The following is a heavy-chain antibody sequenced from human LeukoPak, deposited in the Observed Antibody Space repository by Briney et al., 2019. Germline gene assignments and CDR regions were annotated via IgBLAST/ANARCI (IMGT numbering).Heavy chain of an antibody. CDR3: AREGLGCSGGSCYDGSYYFDY. CDR2: IRYDGSNK. J-gene: IGHJ4*02. V-gene: IGHV3-30*02. Sequence: GGSLRLSCAASGFTFSSYGMHWVRQAPGKGLEWVAFIRYDGSNKYYADSVKGRFTISRDNSKNTLYLQMNSLRAEDTAVYYCAREGLGCSGGSCYDGSYYFDYWGQGTLVTVSS. CDR1: GFTFSSYG. D-gene: IGHD2-15*01.